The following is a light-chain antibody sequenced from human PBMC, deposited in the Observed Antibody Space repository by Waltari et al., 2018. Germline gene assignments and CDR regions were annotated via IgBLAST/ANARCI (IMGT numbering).Light chain of an antibody. CDR2: RNN. V-gene: IGLV1-47*01. CDR3: AAWDDSLSGCVV. J-gene: IGLJ2*01. Sequence: QSVLTQPPSASGTPGQRVTISCSGRSYNIGSNYAFWYQQLPGTAPKLLIYRNNQRPSGVPDRFFGSKAGTSASLVSSGLRSEDEAYYYCAAWDDSLSGCVVFGGGTKVTVL. CDR1: SYNIGSNY.